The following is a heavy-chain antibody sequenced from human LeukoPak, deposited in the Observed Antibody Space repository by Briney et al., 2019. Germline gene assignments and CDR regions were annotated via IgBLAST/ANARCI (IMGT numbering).Heavy chain of an antibody. CDR2: IKSKADGGTT. D-gene: IGHD1-26*01. CDR3: TTDSAPPSGYLDY. CDR1: GFTFSNTW. J-gene: IGHJ4*02. Sequence: GGSLRLSCAASGFTFSNTWMSWVRQAPGKGLEWVGHIKSKADGGTTDYAAPVKGRFTISRHDSKATLYLQMNSLKTEDTAVYYCTTDSAPPSGYLDYWGQGTLVTVSS. V-gene: IGHV3-15*01.